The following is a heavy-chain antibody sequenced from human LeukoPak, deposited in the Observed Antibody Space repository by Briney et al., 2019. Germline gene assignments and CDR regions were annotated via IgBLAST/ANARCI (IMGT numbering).Heavy chain of an antibody. CDR3: ARDVAYSAFDY. J-gene: IGHJ4*02. V-gene: IGHV3-7*01. Sequence: GGSLRLSCTTSGITFSNSWMSWVRQAPGKGLEWVATIRPDGCEGYYADSVRGRFTISRYNSKNSFYLQMSSLRAEDTGVFYWARDVAYSAFDYWGQGTLVTVSS. D-gene: IGHD2-21*01. CDR1: GITFSNSW. CDR2: IRPDGCEG.